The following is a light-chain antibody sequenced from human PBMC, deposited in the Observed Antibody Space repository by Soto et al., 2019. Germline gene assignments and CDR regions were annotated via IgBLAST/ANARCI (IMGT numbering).Light chain of an antibody. V-gene: IGKV3-11*01. J-gene: IGKJ1*01. CDR1: QSVSNY. CDR3: QQRSNWPTWT. CDR2: DAS. Sequence: EIVLTQSPATLSLSPGERATLSCRASQSVSNYLAWYQQTHGQAPRLLIYDASNRATGIPARFSGSGSGTDFALTISSLEPEDSAVYYCQQRSNWPTWTFGQGTKVDIK.